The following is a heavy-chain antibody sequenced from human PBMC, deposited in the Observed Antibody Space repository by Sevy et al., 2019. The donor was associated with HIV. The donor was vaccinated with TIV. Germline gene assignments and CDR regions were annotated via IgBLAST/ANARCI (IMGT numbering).Heavy chain of an antibody. CDR1: GFTFSSYS. CDR3: AREDRTYYYYYYGIDV. V-gene: IGHV3-48*02. Sequence: GGSLRLSCAASGFTFSSYSMNWVRQAPGKGLEWVSYFSCSSSTIYYADSVKGRITISGDNAKNSLYLQMNSLTDEDTAFYYCAREDRTYYYYYYGIDVWGQGTTVTVSS. D-gene: IGHD2-15*01. J-gene: IGHJ6*02. CDR2: FSCSSSTI.